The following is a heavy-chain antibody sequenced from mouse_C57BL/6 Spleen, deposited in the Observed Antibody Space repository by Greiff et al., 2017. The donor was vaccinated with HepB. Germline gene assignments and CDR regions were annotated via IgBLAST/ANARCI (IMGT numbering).Heavy chain of an antibody. Sequence: EVKLMESGPELVKPGASVKMSCKASGYTFTDYNMHWVKQSHGKSLEWIGYINPNNGGTSYNQKFKGKATLTVNKSSSTAYMELRSLTSEDSAVYYCARSTLYFDYWGQGTTLTVSS. CDR3: ARSTLYFDY. J-gene: IGHJ2*01. CDR2: INPNNGGT. CDR1: GYTFTDYN. D-gene: IGHD2-1*01. V-gene: IGHV1-22*01.